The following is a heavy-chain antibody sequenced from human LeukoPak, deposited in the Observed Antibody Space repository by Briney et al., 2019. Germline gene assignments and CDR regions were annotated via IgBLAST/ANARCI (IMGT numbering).Heavy chain of an antibody. CDR2: ISGSGGST. D-gene: IGHD6-13*01. CDR3: AKDVSPAAAVGTNPFDY. V-gene: IGHV3-23*01. J-gene: IGHJ4*02. CDR1: GFTFTSYA. Sequence: GGSLRLSCAASGFTFTSYAMSWVRQAPGKGLEWVSGISGSGGSTFYADSVKGRFTISRDNSKNTLYLQMNSLRAEDTAIYYCAKDVSPAAAVGTNPFDYWGQGTLVTVSS.